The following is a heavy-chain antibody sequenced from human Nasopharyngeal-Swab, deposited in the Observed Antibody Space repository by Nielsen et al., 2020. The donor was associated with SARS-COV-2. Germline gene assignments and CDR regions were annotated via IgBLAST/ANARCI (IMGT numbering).Heavy chain of an antibody. CDR3: ARDIEEWLDDASLSFDY. CDR2: ISVYNDDT. J-gene: IGHJ4*02. Sequence: ASVKVSCKAPGYSFRSYGINWVRHATRQGLEWMGWISVYNDDTNYAQKLQGRVSMTTDTSTSTSYMELRSLRSDDTAVYYCARDIEEWLDDASLSFDYWGQGTLVTVSS. CDR1: GYSFRSYG. D-gene: IGHD3-3*01. V-gene: IGHV1-18*01.